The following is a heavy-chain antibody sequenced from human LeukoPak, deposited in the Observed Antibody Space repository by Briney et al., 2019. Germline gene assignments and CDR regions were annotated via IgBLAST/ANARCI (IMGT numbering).Heavy chain of an antibody. CDR3: ARMDGYSYGYISGYFDY. V-gene: IGHV3-7*03. D-gene: IGHD5-18*01. J-gene: IGHJ4*02. CDR1: GFTLSNYW. Sequence: GGSLRLSCAASGFTLSNYWMTWVRQAPGKGLEWVASIKDDGSAKYYDDSVQGRFTISRDNAKNSLYLQMNSLRAEDTALYYCARMDGYSYGYISGYFDYWGQGTLVTVSS. CDR2: IKDDGSAK.